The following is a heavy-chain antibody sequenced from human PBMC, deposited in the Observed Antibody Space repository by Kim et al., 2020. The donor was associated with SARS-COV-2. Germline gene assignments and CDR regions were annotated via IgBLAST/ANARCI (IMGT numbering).Heavy chain of an antibody. CDR2: NGTA. CDR3: ARWGDYDY. V-gene: IGHV1-3*01. D-gene: IGHD4-17*01. J-gene: IGHJ4*02. Sequence: NGTAIKSQTFKGRVSITWDTSASTVYMELSSLRSEDTAIYYCARWGDYDYWGQGTLVTVSS.